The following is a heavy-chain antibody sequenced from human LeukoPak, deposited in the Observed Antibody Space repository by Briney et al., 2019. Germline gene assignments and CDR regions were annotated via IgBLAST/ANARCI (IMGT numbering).Heavy chain of an antibody. CDR2: IYNSGST. D-gene: IGHD6-13*01. Sequence: SETLSLTCTVSGGSISSYYWSWIRQPAGKGLEWIGHIYNSGSTNYNPSLKGRVTMSVATSKNQFSLHLSSVTAADTAVYYCARSAFLVTAPGLYYFDYWGQGTLVGGSS. CDR3: ARSAFLVTAPGLYYFDY. V-gene: IGHV4-4*07. J-gene: IGHJ4*02. CDR1: GGSISSYY.